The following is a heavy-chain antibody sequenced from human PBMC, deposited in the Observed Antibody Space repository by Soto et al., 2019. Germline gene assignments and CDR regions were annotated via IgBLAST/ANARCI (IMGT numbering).Heavy chain of an antibody. CDR3: AIQRLYCSSTSCYRYFDY. Sequence: GGSLRLSCAASGFTFSSYAMSWVRQAPGKGLEWVSAISGSGGSTYYADSVKGRFTISRDNSKNTLYLQMNSLRAEDTAVYYCAIQRLYCSSTSCYRYFDYWGQGTLVTVSS. CDR1: GFTFSSYA. V-gene: IGHV3-23*01. J-gene: IGHJ4*02. D-gene: IGHD2-2*01. CDR2: ISGSGGST.